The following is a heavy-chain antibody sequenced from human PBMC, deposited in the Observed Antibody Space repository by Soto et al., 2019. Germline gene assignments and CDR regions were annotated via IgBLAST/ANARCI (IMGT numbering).Heavy chain of an antibody. CDR1: GFTFTTYS. D-gene: IGHD4-17*01. CDR2: INSDSSTI. Sequence: PGGSLRLSCAASGFTFTTYSMHWVRQAPGKGLQWVAYINSDSSTIYYADSVKGRFTICRDNAKNSLYLQLTSLRDEDTAVYYCAREPSGGDDYPDPRASWGIGTPVTVPS. J-gene: IGHJ5*01. V-gene: IGHV3-48*02. CDR3: AREPSGGDDYPDPRAS.